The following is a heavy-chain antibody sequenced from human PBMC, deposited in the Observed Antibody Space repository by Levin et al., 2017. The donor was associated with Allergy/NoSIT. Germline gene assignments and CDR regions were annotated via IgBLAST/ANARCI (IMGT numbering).Heavy chain of an antibody. CDR1: GGSISNYY. V-gene: IGHV4-59*01. J-gene: IGHJ6*02. CDR3: ARSQIKSTSSSPNYLYYGLDV. Sequence: NASETLSLTCTVSGGSISNYYWSWIRQSPGKGLEWFGYIYYNGNTNYNPSLKSRVTMSVDTSKNQFSLKLTSVTAADTAVYYCARSQIKSTSSSPNYLYYGLDVWGQGTTVTVSS. D-gene: IGHD5-24*01. CDR2: IYYNGNT.